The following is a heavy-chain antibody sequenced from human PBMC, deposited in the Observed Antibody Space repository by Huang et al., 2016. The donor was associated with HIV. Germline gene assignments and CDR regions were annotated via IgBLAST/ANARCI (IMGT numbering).Heavy chain of an antibody. CDR2: IHSDGDQ. V-gene: IGHV2-70*04. CDR3: ARIPAHCGSDFLPASFDY. D-gene: IGHD2-21*02. CDR1: GFSLSTNGMR. Sequence: QVTLRESGPALMKPTETLTLTCTFSGFSLSTNGMRVSWIRPPPGKALEWLAHIHSDGDQIYSPTLKTRLTISRDPSNNPVVLSLTNVDPEVSATYYCARIPAHCGSDFLPASFDYWGQGTLVTVSS. J-gene: IGHJ4*02.